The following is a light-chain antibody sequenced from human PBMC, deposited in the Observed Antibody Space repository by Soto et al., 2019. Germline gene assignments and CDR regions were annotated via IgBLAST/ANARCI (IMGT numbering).Light chain of an antibody. CDR1: QSVPNNY. CDR3: QQYGTSPFT. V-gene: IGKV3-20*01. CDR2: HAS. Sequence: EIVLTQSPDTLSLSPGEGGTLSCRASQSVPNNYIAWYQQRLGQAPRLLIYHASGRSTGVPDRFSGSGSGTDFTLTISGLEPEDFAVYYCQQYGTSPFTCGPGTTVDTK. J-gene: IGKJ3*01.